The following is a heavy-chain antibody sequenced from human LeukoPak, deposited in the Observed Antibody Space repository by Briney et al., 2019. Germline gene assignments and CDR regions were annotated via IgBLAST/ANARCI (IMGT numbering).Heavy chain of an antibody. J-gene: IGHJ6*02. V-gene: IGHV1-69*04. Sequence: VASVKVSCKASGYTFSSYAISWVRQAPGQGLEWMGRINPNLGIANYAQKFQGRVTITADKSTSTAYMELSSLRSEDTAVYYCARDGFIDILTPRGSYGMDVWGQGTTVTVSS. D-gene: IGHD3-9*01. CDR2: INPNLGIA. CDR3: ARDGFIDILTPRGSYGMDV. CDR1: GYTFSSYA.